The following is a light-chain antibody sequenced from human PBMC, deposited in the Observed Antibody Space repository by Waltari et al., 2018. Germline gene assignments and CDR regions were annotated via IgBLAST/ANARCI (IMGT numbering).Light chain of an antibody. J-gene: IGLJ2*01. Sequence: QSALTQPRSVSGSPGQSVTISCTGTSSDVGGYYTVSWYQQHPGKAPKLMIYDVSKRPSGVPDRFSGSKSGNTASLTISGLQAEDEADYYCCSYAGSYVVFGGGTKLTVL. CDR1: SSDVGGYYT. V-gene: IGLV2-11*01. CDR3: CSYAGSYVV. CDR2: DVS.